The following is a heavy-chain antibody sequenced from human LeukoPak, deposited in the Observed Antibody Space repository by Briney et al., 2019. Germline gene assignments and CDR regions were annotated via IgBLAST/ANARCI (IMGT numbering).Heavy chain of an antibody. J-gene: IGHJ5*02. CDR3: ARREGITIFGVVIPNWFDP. CDR1: GGSISSYY. CDR2: IYYTGST. Sequence: SETLSLTCTVSGGSISSYYWSWIRQPPGKGLEWIGYIYYTGSTNYNPSLQSRVTISVDTSKNEFSLKLRSATAADTAVYYCARREGITIFGVVIPNWFDPWGQGTLVTVSS. D-gene: IGHD3-3*01. V-gene: IGHV4-59*08.